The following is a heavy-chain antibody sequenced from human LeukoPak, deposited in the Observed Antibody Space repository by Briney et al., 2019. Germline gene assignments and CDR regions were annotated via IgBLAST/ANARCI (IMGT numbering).Heavy chain of an antibody. V-gene: IGHV4-39*01. CDR3: ARYSGYDWGELDYYFDY. J-gene: IGHJ4*02. CDR1: GGSISSSSYY. Sequence: SETLSLTCTVSGGSISSSSYYWGWIRQPPGKGLEWIGSIYYSGSTYYNPSLKSRVTISVDTSKNQFSLKLSSVTAADTAVYYCARYSGYDWGELDYYFDYWGQGTLVTVSS. CDR2: IYYSGST. D-gene: IGHD5-12*01.